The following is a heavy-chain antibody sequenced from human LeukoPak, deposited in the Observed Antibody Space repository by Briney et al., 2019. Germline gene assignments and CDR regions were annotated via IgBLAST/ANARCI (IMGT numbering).Heavy chain of an antibody. J-gene: IGHJ4*02. CDR3: ARSAAGTLDY. CDR2: TYYKSKWYN. CDR1: GDSVSSNSAT. V-gene: IGHV6-1*01. D-gene: IGHD6-13*01. Sequence: SQTLSLTCVISGDSVSSNSATWNWIRQSPLRGLAWLGRTYYKSKWYNEYAISVKSRITINPDTSKNQFSLHLNSVTPEDTAVYYCARSAAGTLDYWGQGTLVTVSS.